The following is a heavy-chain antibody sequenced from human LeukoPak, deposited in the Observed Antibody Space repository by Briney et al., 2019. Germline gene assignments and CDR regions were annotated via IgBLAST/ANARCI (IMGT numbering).Heavy chain of an antibody. Sequence: GGSLRLSCAASGFTFSSYGMHWVRQAPGKGLEWVAFIRYDGSNKYYADSVKGRFTISRDNSKNTLYLQMNSLRAEDTAVYYCAKDIQQLERRHDAFDIWGQGTLVTVSS. J-gene: IGHJ3*02. D-gene: IGHD1-1*01. CDR2: IRYDGSNK. V-gene: IGHV3-30*02. CDR3: AKDIQQLERRHDAFDI. CDR1: GFTFSSYG.